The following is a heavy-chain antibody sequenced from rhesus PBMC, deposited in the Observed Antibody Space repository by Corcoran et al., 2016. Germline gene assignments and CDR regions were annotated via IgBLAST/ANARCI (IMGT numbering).Heavy chain of an antibody. CDR1: GFTFSSNG. V-gene: IGHV3-54*02. CDR2: ISYDVSKK. Sequence: EVQLVESGGGLVQPGGSLRLSCAASGFTFSSNGMHWFRQATGKGLEWVAVISYDVSKKDYADSVKDRFSISRDNSKNMLYLKMNNLKLEDTAVYYCARPTTPWTYWGQGVLVTVSS. CDR3: ARPTTPWTY. J-gene: IGHJ4*01. D-gene: IGHD2-39*01.